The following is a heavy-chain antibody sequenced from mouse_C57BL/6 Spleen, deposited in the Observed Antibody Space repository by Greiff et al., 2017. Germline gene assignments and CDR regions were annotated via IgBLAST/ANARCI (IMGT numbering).Heavy chain of an antibody. J-gene: IGHJ3*01. Sequence: EVQLQQSGGGLVQPGGSMKLSCAASGFTFSDAWMDWVRQSPEKGLEWIAELRNKANNHATYYAESMKGRFTISRDDSKGSVYLQMNSLRAEDTSTYYCTGGDYVRFAYWGQGTLVTVSA. CDR1: GFTFSDAW. CDR3: TGGDYVRFAY. CDR2: LRNKANNHAT. V-gene: IGHV6-6*01. D-gene: IGHD2-13*01.